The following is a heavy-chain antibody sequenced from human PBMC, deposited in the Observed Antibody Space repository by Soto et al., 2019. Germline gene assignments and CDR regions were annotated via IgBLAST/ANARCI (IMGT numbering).Heavy chain of an antibody. CDR3: ARDLWGYCGTDCYPLDV. CDR2: MYNTGST. V-gene: IGHV4-59*01. D-gene: IGHD2-21*02. CDR1: GGSISGYY. Sequence: SETLSLTCTVSGGSISGYYWSWIRQPPGNGLEWIGYMYNTGSTVYNPSFKSRVTISVDTSKNQFSLKLNSVTAADTAVYYCARDLWGYCGTDCYPLDVWGQGTTVTVS. J-gene: IGHJ6*02.